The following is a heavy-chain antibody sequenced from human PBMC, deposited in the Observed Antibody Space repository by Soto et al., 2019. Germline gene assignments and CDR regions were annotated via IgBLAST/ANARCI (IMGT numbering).Heavy chain of an antibody. J-gene: IGHJ4*02. D-gene: IGHD6-19*01. CDR3: ATKGVSGWFFDY. CDR1: GGTLKSFT. Sequence: SVKVSCKASGGTLKSFTFTWVRQAPGQGLEWMGGIIPIFETANYAQKFQDRVTITADESTSTVYMELSSPRSADTAVYYCATKGVSGWFFDYWGQGTVVTVS. V-gene: IGHV1-69*13. CDR2: IIPIFETA.